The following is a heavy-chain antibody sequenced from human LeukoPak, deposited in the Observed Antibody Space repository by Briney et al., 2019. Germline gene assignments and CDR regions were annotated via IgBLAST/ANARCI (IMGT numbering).Heavy chain of an antibody. D-gene: IGHD5-18*01. J-gene: IGHJ4*02. Sequence: SETLSLTCAVYGGSFSGYYWSWIRQPPGKGLDWIGEINHSGSTNYNPSLKSRVTISVDTSKNQFSLKLSSVTAADTAVYYCARGSLDTAMVLFDYWGQGTLVTVSS. V-gene: IGHV4-34*01. CDR1: GGSFSGYY. CDR2: INHSGST. CDR3: ARGSLDTAMVLFDY.